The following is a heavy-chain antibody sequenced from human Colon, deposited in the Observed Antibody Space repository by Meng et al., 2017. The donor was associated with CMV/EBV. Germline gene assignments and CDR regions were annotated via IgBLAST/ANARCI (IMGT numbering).Heavy chain of an antibody. V-gene: IGHV3-23*01. D-gene: IGHD6-19*01. Sequence: GESLKISCAASGFTFRNYAMSWARQAPGKGLEWVSTISGSGERTHYAGSVKGRFTISRDNSKSTLYLQMNRLTAEDTAVYYCDGSGFWGQGTLVTVSA. CDR2: ISGSGERT. CDR1: GFTFRNYA. CDR3: DGSGF. J-gene: IGHJ4*02.